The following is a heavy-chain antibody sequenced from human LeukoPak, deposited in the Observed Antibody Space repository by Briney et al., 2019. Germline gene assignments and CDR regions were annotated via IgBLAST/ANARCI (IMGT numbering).Heavy chain of an antibody. CDR1: GYTFTGYY. J-gene: IGHJ3*01. V-gene: IGHV1-2*02. CDR3: ASYRAMSGTAIDAFDF. CDR2: INPNSGDT. D-gene: IGHD1-26*01. Sequence: ASVRVSCKASGYTFTGYYMQCVRQAPGQGPEWMGWINPNSGDTKYAQKFQGRVTMTRDTSISTAYMQLNWLRSDDTAVYYCASYRAMSGTAIDAFDFWGQGTMVIVSS.